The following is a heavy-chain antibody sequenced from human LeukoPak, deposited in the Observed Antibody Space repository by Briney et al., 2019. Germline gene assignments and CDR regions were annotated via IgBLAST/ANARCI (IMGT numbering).Heavy chain of an antibody. J-gene: IGHJ4*02. V-gene: IGHV3-23*01. CDR3: AKHGSPLSKYFDH. D-gene: IGHD5-24*01. CDR2: VSGSGDGT. Sequence: GGSLRLSCADSELAFSSYATRWVRQAPGKGLEWVSAVSGSGDGTFYADSVKGRFIISRDKSKNTVYLQMNSLTADDAAVYYCAKHGSPLSKYFDHWGQGTLVTVSS. CDR1: ELAFSSYA.